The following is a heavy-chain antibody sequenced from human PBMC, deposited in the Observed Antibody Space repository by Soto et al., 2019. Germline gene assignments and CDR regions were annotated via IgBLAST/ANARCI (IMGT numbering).Heavy chain of an antibody. CDR1: GYTFTDYW. V-gene: IGHV5-51*01. D-gene: IGHD3-22*01. Sequence: SLKISCKGSGYTFTDYWIGWVRQLPGKGLEWMGIIYPGDSDTRYSPSFQGQVTITADKSTSTAYLQWNTLKASDTAMYYCATAYVYDFENSNYYRDAFDIWGQGTLVTVSS. J-gene: IGHJ3*02. CDR3: ATAYVYDFENSNYYRDAFDI. CDR2: IYPGDSDT.